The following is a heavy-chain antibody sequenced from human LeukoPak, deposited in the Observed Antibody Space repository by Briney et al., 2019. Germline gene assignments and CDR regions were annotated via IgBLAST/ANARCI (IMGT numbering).Heavy chain of an antibody. J-gene: IGHJ4*02. CDR2: IKQDGSEK. CDR3: ARGLRGWSITPDY. D-gene: IGHD2-8*02. CDR1: GFTFSSYW. V-gene: IGHV3-7*01. Sequence: PGGSLRLSCAASGFTFSSYWMSWVRQAPGKGLEWVANIKQDGSEKYYVDSVKGRFTISRDNAKNSLYLQMNSLRAEDTAVYYCARGLRGWSITPDYWGQGTLVTVSS.